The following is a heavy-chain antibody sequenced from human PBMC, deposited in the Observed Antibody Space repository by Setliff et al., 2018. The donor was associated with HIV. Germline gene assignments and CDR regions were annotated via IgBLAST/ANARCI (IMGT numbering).Heavy chain of an antibody. Sequence: ASVKVSCKVSGYTLTKLSMHWVRQAPGKGLEWMGGFDPELGETFFAQRFQGRITMTGDTSADTAYMELRSLRSDDTATYYCAIDNRGGVGAPYYFDFWGQGARVTVSS. CDR2: FDPELGET. CDR1: GYTLTKLS. CDR3: AIDNRGGVGAPYYFDF. J-gene: IGHJ4*02. D-gene: IGHD1-26*01. V-gene: IGHV1-24*01.